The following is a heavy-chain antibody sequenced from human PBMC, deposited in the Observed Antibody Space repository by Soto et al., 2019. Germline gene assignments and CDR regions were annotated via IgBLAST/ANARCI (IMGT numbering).Heavy chain of an antibody. CDR3: ATYPPTIVVVPAASEYFDL. Sequence: ASVKVSCKVSGYTLTELSMHWVRQAPGKGLEWMGGFDPEDGETIYAQKFQGRVTMTEDTSTDTAYMELSSLRSEDTAVYYCATYPPTIVVVPAASEYFDLWGRGTLVTVSS. CDR1: GYTLTELS. J-gene: IGHJ2*01. CDR2: FDPEDGET. D-gene: IGHD2-2*01. V-gene: IGHV1-24*01.